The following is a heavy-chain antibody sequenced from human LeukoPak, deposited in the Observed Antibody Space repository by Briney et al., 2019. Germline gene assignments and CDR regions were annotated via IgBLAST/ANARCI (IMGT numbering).Heavy chain of an antibody. J-gene: IGHJ3*02. CDR2: ISGSGDVK. V-gene: IGHV3-23*01. CDR3: ARARAPVTRISSFDI. Sequence: GGSLRLSCALSGITFSNHGMNWVRQAPGKGLEWVSGISGSGDVKWCADSVKGRFIISRDNSKNTLYLQMNSLRADDTAVYYCARARAPVTRISSFDIWGQGTMVTVSS. CDR1: GITFSNHG. D-gene: IGHD4-17*01.